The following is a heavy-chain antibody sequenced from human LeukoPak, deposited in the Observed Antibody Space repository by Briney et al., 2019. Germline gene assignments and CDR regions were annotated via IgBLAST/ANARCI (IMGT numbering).Heavy chain of an antibody. CDR3: AVANSYSTGWYYFDY. Sequence: GGSLRLSCAASGFTVSSNFMSWVRQAPGKGLECVSVIYSRGGTYYADSAQGRFTISRDASKNTLFLQMNSLRAEDTAVYYCAVANSYSTGWYYFDYWGQGTLVTVSS. CDR1: GFTVSSNF. CDR2: IYSRGGT. D-gene: IGHD6-19*01. V-gene: IGHV3-53*01. J-gene: IGHJ4*02.